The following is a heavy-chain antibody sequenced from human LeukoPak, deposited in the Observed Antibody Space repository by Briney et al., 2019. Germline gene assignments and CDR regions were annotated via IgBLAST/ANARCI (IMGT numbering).Heavy chain of an antibody. CDR3: ARGPIRLNWFDP. J-gene: IGHJ5*02. V-gene: IGHV1-18*01. Sequence: ASVKVSCKASGYTFTNSGISWVRQAPGQGLEWMGWISAYNGNTNYAQKLQGRVTMTTDTSTGTAYMELRSLRSDDTAVYYCARGPIRLNWFDPWGQGTLVTVSS. D-gene: IGHD3-16*01. CDR2: ISAYNGNT. CDR1: GYTFTNSG.